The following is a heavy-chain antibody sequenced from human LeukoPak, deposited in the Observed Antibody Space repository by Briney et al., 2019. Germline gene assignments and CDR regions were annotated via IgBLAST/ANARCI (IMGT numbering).Heavy chain of an antibody. D-gene: IGHD1-14*01. CDR3: ARQGPRRNPVLQPHRRGSAFDI. CDR1: GGSFSGYY. Sequence: SETLSLTCAVYGGSFSGYYWNWIRQPPGKGLEWIGEINHSGSTNYNPSLKSRVTISVDTSKNQFSLKLSSVTAADTAVYYCARQGPRRNPVLQPHRRGSAFDIWGQGTMVTVSS. V-gene: IGHV4-34*01. CDR2: INHSGST. J-gene: IGHJ3*02.